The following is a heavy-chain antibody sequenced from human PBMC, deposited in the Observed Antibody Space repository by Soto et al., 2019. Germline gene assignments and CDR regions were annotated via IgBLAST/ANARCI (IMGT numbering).Heavy chain of an antibody. V-gene: IGHV3-74*01. J-gene: IGHJ6*02. CDR3: ARYYYDFWSGYYQDGMDV. CDR2: INSDGSST. D-gene: IGHD3-3*01. Sequence: PGGSLRLSCAASGFTFSSYWMHWVRQAPGKGLVWVSRINSDGSSTSYADSVKGRFTISRDNAKNTLYLQMNSLRAEDTAVYYCARYYYDFWSGYYQDGMDVWGQGTTVTVSS. CDR1: GFTFSSYW.